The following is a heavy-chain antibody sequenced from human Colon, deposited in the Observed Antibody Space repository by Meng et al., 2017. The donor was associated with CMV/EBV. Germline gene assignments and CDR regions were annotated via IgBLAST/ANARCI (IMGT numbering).Heavy chain of an antibody. V-gene: IGHV3-30*02. Sequence: QGQLVGAGGGGGQPGGSPRLSGRTSGFSFSNHVMHWFRQPPGEGLEWVAFIRHDETKITYADSVKGRFTISRDNSKNTLYLQMNSLRPEDTSVYYCAKDVSGSALWGQGTLVTVSS. CDR2: IRHDETKI. CDR3: AKDVSGSAL. CDR1: GFSFSNHV. J-gene: IGHJ4*02. D-gene: IGHD3-10*01.